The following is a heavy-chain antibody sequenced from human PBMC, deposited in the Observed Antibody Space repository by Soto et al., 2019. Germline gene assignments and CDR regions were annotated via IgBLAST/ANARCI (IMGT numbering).Heavy chain of an antibody. CDR3: AKGRVRGTTGVYYFDY. V-gene: IGHV3-23*01. CDR2: ISDSGGST. CDR1: GFTFSSYA. J-gene: IGHJ4*02. D-gene: IGHD3-10*01. Sequence: SGGSLRLSCAASGFTFSSYAMSWVRQAPGKGLEWVSAISDSGGSTYYADSVKGRFTISRDNSKNTLYLQMNSLRAEDTAVYYCAKGRVRGTTGVYYFDYWGQGTLVTVSS.